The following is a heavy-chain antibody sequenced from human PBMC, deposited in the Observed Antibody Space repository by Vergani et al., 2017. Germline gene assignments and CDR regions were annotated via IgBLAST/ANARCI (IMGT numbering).Heavy chain of an antibody. D-gene: IGHD2-15*01. CDR1: GGSFSGYY. CDR3: ARSVVAATGQISRFYYYYGMDV. J-gene: IGHJ6*02. Sequence: QVQLQQWGAGLLKPSETLSLTCAVYGGSFSGYYWSWIRQPPGKGLEWIGEINHSGSTNYNPSLKSRVTISVDTSKNQFSRKLSSVTAADTAVYYCARSVVAATGQISRFYYYYGMDVWGQGTTVTVSS. CDR2: INHSGST. V-gene: IGHV4-34*01.